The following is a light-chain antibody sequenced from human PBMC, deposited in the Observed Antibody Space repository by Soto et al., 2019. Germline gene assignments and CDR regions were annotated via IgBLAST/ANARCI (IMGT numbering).Light chain of an antibody. J-gene: IGKJ4*01. CDR2: SAS. Sequence: EIVLTQSPGTLSLSPGETATLSCRASETVDTSSLGWYQQKPGRAPSLRIYSASRRATGIPDRFDASGSATDFTLTISRLEPEDFAVYYCHQYGSSPLTFGGGTKVEI. CDR3: HQYGSSPLT. CDR1: ETVDTSS. V-gene: IGKV3-20*01.